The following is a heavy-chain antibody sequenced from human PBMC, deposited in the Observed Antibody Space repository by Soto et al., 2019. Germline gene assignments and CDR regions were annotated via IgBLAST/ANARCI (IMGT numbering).Heavy chain of an antibody. CDR2: ISGSGRST. Sequence: PGGSLRLSCAASGFTFSSYAMNWVGQAPGKGLEWVSTISGSGRSTYYADSVKGRFTISRDNSKNTLYLQMNGLRAEDTAVYYCAKGERCEEFLFYHDAFEIWGQWTIVTVSS. D-gene: IGHD3-10*01. CDR1: GFTFSSYA. V-gene: IGHV3-23*01. CDR3: AKGERCEEFLFYHDAFEI. J-gene: IGHJ3*02.